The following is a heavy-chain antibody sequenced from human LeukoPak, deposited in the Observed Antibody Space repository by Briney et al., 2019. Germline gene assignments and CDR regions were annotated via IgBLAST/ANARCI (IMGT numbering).Heavy chain of an antibody. CDR2: IYYSGST. J-gene: IGHJ4*02. CDR1: GGSISSYY. CDR3: ARQGAGSFDY. D-gene: IGHD1-26*01. Sequence: NSSETLSLTCTVSGGSISSYYWSWIRQPPGKGLEWIGYIYYSGSTNYNPSLKSRVTISVDTSKNQFSLKLSSVTAADTAVYYCARQGAGSFDYWGQGTLVTVSS. V-gene: IGHV4-59*08.